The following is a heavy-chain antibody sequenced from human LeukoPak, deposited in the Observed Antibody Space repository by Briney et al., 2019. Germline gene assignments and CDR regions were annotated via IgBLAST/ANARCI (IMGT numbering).Heavy chain of an antibody. Sequence: SGGSLRLSCAASGFAFSKLAMGWVRQAPGKGLEWVSVISDSGDITYYADSVKGRFTISRDNAQHTLYLHMNSLRAEDTAPYYCAKDALRSDGWYFFVHWGQGTLVTVSS. V-gene: IGHV3-23*01. CDR2: ISDSGDIT. J-gene: IGHJ4*02. CDR1: GFAFSKLA. CDR3: AKDALRSDGWYFFVH. D-gene: IGHD6-19*01.